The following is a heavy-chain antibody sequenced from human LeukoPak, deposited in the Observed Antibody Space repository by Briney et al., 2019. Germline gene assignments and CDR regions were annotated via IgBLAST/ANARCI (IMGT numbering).Heavy chain of an antibody. CDR3: ARAPDDYVDY. Sequence: PSETLSLTCTVSGGSISSYYWSWIRQPPGKGLEWIGYIYYSGSTNYNPSLKSRVTISVGTSKNQFSLKLSSVTAADTAVYYCARAPDDYVDYWGQGTLVTVSS. D-gene: IGHD5-24*01. CDR2: IYYSGST. J-gene: IGHJ4*02. V-gene: IGHV4-59*01. CDR1: GGSISSYY.